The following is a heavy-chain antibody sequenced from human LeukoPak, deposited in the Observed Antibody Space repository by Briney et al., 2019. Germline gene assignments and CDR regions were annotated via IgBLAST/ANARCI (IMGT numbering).Heavy chain of an antibody. Sequence: GESLQISCKGSGYSFTNYWIAWVRQLPGKGLEWMGIIYPGGSDTRYSPSFQGQVTISADKSITTAYLQWSSLRTSDTAMYYCARRDGSGRPLDYWGQGTLVTVSS. CDR3: ARRDGSGRPLDY. CDR1: GYSFTNYW. J-gene: IGHJ4*02. D-gene: IGHD3-10*01. V-gene: IGHV5-51*01. CDR2: IYPGGSDT.